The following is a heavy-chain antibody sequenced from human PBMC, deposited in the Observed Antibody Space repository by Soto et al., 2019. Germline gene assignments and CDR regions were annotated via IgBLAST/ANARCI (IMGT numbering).Heavy chain of an antibody. J-gene: IGHJ5*02. CDR3: ARDEDAAMPHFFDP. CDR1: GYTFTSYG. CDR2: ISAYNGNT. D-gene: IGHD5-18*01. Sequence: ASVKVSCKASGYTFTSYGISWVRQAPGQGLEWMGWISAYNGNTNYAQKLQGRVTMTTDTSTSTAYMELRSLRSDDTAVYYCARDEDAAMPHFFDPWGQGTQVTVSS. V-gene: IGHV1-18*04.